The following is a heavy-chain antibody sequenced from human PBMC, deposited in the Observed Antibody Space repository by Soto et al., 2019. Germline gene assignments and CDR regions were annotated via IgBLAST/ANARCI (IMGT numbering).Heavy chain of an antibody. D-gene: IGHD2-8*02. Sequence: PSETLSLTCAVYGGSFSGYYWTRIRQPPGTGLEWIGEINHSGSTNYNPSLKSRVTISVDTSKNQFSLKLTSVTAADTAVYYCARDKITGLFDYWGQGTLVT. CDR3: ARDKITGLFDY. V-gene: IGHV4-34*01. CDR2: INHSGST. CDR1: GGSFSGYY. J-gene: IGHJ4*02.